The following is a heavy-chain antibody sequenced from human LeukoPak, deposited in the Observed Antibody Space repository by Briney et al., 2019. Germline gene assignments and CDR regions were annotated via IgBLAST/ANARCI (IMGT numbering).Heavy chain of an antibody. J-gene: IGHJ4*02. V-gene: IGHV3-21*01. CDR1: GVTFSSYS. D-gene: IGHD6-13*01. Sequence: GGSLRLSCAASGVTFSSYSMSWVRQSQGKGLEWVSSISSSSSYIYYADSVKGRFTTSRDNAKNSLYLQMNSLRAEDTAVYYCARAPDLGWGIAAAGTGADYWGQGTPVTVSS. CDR3: ARAPDLGWGIAAAGTGADY. CDR2: ISSSSSYI.